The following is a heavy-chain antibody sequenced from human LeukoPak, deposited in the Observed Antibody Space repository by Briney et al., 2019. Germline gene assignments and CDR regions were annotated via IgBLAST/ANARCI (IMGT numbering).Heavy chain of an antibody. D-gene: IGHD1-7*01. J-gene: IGHJ4*02. V-gene: IGHV3-30*03. CDR1: GFSFSNYV. CDR3: ARSFFQWNYGSCLDS. CDR2: IAHDGTNK. Sequence: GGSLKLSCAASGFSFSNYVMQWVRQVPGKGLEWVALIAHDGTNKYYADSVKGRFTISRDNSRSILYLQMNSLRPEDTAVYSCARSFFQWNYGSCLDSWGQGTLVTVSS.